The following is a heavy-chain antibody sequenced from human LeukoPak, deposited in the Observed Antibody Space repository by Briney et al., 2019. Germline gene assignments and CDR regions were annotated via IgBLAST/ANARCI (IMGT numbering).Heavy chain of an antibody. CDR3: ARVGRGGSYLH. D-gene: IGHD1-26*01. CDR1: GGSISSGGYS. V-gene: IGHV4-30-2*01. J-gene: IGHJ4*02. CDR2: IYHSGST. Sequence: SQTLSLTCAVSGGSISSGGYSWSWIRQPPGKGLEWIGYIYHSGSTYYNPSLKSRVTISVDRSKNQFPLKLSSVTAADTAVYYCARVGRGGSYLHRGQGTLVTVSS.